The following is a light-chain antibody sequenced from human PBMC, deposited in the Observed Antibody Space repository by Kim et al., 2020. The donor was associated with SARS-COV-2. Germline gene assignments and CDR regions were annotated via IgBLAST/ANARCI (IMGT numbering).Light chain of an antibody. V-gene: IGLV2-14*01. J-gene: IGLJ1*01. CDR3: SSYTSTSTLV. CDR2: EVS. Sequence: QSVLTQPASVSGSPGQSITMSCTGTTSDFGGYNYVSWYQHHPGKAPKLMIYEVSDRPPGVSNRFSGYKSGNTASLTISGLQAEDEADYYCSSYTSTSTLVFGTGTKVTVL. CDR1: TSDFGGYNY.